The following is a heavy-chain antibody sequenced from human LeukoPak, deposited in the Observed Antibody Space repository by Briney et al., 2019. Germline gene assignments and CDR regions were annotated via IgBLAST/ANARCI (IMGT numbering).Heavy chain of an antibody. V-gene: IGHV4-34*01. CDR1: GGSFSGYY. Sequence: KPSETLSLTCAVYGGSFSGYYWSWIRQPPGKGLEWIGEINHSGSTNYNPSLKSRVTISVDTFKNQFSLKLSSVTAADTAVYYCARGVGYYYGSGSYNYWGQGTLVTVSS. CDR2: INHSGST. CDR3: ARGVGYYYGSGSYNY. J-gene: IGHJ4*02. D-gene: IGHD3-10*01.